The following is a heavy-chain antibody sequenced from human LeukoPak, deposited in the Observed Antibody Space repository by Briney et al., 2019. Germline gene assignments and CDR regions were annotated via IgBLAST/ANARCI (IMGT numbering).Heavy chain of an antibody. CDR1: GGSIRSSGHY. CDR3: ARARDVCGGGCPEVANWFDP. Sequence: SQTLSLTCTVSGGSIRSSGHYWTWIRQHPEKGLEWIGYISHSGNTYYNPSLKTRISVSLGTSSNHFSLRLSSVTAADTAVYYCARARDVCGGGCPEVANWFDPWGQGTLVTVSS. V-gene: IGHV4-31*03. J-gene: IGHJ5*02. D-gene: IGHD2-21*02. CDR2: ISHSGNT.